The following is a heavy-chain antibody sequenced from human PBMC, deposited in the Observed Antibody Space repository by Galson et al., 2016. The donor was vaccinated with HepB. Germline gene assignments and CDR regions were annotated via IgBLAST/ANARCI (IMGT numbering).Heavy chain of an antibody. CDR1: GGSFSGDD. CDR3: ARDANRNWGGGSWCD. D-gene: IGHD2-15*01. Sequence: SETLSLTCAVYGGSFSGDDWSWIRQPPGKGLEWIGEINHSGSTNYNPSLKSRATILVDTSKNQFFLKLSSVTAADTAVYYCARDANRNWGGGSWCDWGQGTLVTVSS. V-gene: IGHV4-34*01. J-gene: IGHJ4*02. CDR2: INHSGST.